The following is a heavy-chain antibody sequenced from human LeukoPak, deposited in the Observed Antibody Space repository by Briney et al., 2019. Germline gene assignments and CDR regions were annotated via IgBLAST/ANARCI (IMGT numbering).Heavy chain of an antibody. V-gene: IGHV1-69*05. CDR3: ARDPFRGGYFGY. D-gene: IGHD3-22*01. Sequence: ASVKVSCKASGGTFSSYAISWVRQAPGQGLEWMGGIIPIFGTANYAQKFQGRVTITTDESTSTAYMELSSLRSEDTAVYYCARDPFRGGYFGYWGQGTLVTVSS. CDR2: IIPIFGTA. J-gene: IGHJ4*02. CDR1: GGTFSSYA.